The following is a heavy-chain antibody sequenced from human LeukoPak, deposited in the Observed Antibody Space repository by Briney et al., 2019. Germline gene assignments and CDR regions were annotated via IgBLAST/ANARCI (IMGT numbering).Heavy chain of an antibody. CDR1: GGTFSIYA. J-gene: IGHJ5*02. V-gene: IGHV1-69*13. D-gene: IGHD6-13*01. CDR2: IIPIFGTA. Sequence: ASAKVSFKASGGTFSIYAISWVRQAPGQGREWMGGIIPIFGTANYAQKFQGRVTITADESTSTAYMELSSLRSEDTAVYYCAREGIAAAGTRGREPGNWFDPWGQGTLVTVSS. CDR3: AREGIAAAGTRGREPGNWFDP.